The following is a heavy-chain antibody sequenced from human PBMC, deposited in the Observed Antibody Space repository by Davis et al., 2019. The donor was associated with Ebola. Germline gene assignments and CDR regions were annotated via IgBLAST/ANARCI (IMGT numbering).Heavy chain of an antibody. CDR1: GFTFSTYD. Sequence: PSETLSLTCGASGFTFSTYDMHWVRQGKGKGLEWVAAIAAAGDTYYAGSVKGRFTISRENGKNSLYLQMNSLRGGDSAVYYCTRVLGHCSSTTCSGMDVWGQGTTVTVSS. CDR2: IAAAGDT. D-gene: IGHD2-2*01. J-gene: IGHJ6*02. CDR3: TRVLGHCSSTTCSGMDV. V-gene: IGHV3-13*01.